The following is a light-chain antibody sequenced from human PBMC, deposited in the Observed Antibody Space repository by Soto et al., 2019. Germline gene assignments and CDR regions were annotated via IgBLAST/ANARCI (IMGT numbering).Light chain of an antibody. J-gene: IGLJ1*01. V-gene: IGLV2-14*01. CDR3: SSYTSSTTLPYV. CDR2: EVS. Sequence: QSALTQPASVSGSPGQSIIISCTGTSSDVGGYNFVSWSQQHPGKAPKLMIYEVSNRPSGVSYRFSGSKSGNTASLTISGLQAEDEADYYCSSYTSSTTLPYVFGTGTKVTVL. CDR1: SSDVGGYNF.